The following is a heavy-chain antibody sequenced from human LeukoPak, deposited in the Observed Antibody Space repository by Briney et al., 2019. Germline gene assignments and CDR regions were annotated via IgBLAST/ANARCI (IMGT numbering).Heavy chain of an antibody. Sequence: GGSLRLSCAASGFTFSSYAMSWVRQAPGKGLEWVSTFSGSGGNTYYADSVKGRFTISRDNSKNTLYLQMNSLRAEDTAVYYCARDLRQQLVKDAFDIWGQGTMVTVSS. CDR3: ARDLRQQLVKDAFDI. CDR1: GFTFSSYA. CDR2: FSGSGGNT. D-gene: IGHD6-13*01. V-gene: IGHV3-23*01. J-gene: IGHJ3*02.